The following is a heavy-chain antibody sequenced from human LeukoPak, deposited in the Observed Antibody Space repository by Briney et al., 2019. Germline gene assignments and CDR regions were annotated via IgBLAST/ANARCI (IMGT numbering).Heavy chain of an antibody. D-gene: IGHD1-26*01. V-gene: IGHV4-59*01. CDR1: GGSISSYY. CDR3: ARLVGATEAFDI. J-gene: IGHJ3*02. Sequence: NSSETPSLTCTVSGGSISSYYWSWIRQPPGRGLEWIGYIYYSGSTNYNPSLKSRVTISVDTSKNQFSLEVSSVTAADTAVYYCARLVGATEAFDIWGQGTMVTVSS. CDR2: IYYSGST.